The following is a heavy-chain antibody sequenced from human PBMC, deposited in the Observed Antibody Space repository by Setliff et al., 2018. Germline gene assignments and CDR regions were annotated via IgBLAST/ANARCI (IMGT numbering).Heavy chain of an antibody. CDR1: GFTFSGYY. CDR2: IGESGNNI. J-gene: IGHJ4*02. CDR3: ARVYAYSYGFDY. Sequence: GGSLRLSCAASGFTFSGYYMQWVRQAPGKGLEWASYIGESGNNIHYADSVKGRFTISRDNAKNSLYLQMNSLRVEDTALYYCARVYAYSYGFDYWGQGTPVTVSS. V-gene: IGHV3-11*04. D-gene: IGHD3-16*01.